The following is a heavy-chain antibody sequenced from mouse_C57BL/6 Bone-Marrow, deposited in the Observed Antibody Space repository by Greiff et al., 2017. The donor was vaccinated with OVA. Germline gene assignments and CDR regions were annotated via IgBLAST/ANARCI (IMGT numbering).Heavy chain of an antibody. Sequence: VKLVESGAELARPGASVKLSCKASGYTFTSYGISWVKQRTGQGLEWIGEIYPRSGNTYYNEKFKGKATLTADKSSSTAYMELRSLTSEDSAVYFCARPDYYGSSYYYAMDYWGQGTSVTVSS. CDR3: ARPDYYGSSYYYAMDY. CDR2: IYPRSGNT. CDR1: GYTFTSYG. V-gene: IGHV1-81*01. J-gene: IGHJ4*01. D-gene: IGHD1-1*01.